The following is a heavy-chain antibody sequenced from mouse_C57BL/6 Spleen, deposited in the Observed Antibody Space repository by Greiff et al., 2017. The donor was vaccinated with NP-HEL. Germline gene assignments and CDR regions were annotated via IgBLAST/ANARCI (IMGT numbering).Heavy chain of an antibody. CDR1: GFTFSSYA. J-gene: IGHJ3*01. CDR2: ISSGGDYI. D-gene: IGHD2-4*01. V-gene: IGHV5-9-1*02. CDR3: TRGYDYDGFAY. Sequence: EVKLVESGEGLVKPGGSLKLSCAASGFTFSSYAMSWVRQTPEKRLEWVAYISSGGDYIYYADTVKGRFTISRDNARNTLYLQMSSLKSEDTAMYYCTRGYDYDGFAYWGQGTLVTVSA.